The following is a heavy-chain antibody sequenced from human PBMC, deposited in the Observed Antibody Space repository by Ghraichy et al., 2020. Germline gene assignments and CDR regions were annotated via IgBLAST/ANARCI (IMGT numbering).Heavy chain of an antibody. J-gene: IGHJ3*02. V-gene: IGHV3-21*05. CDR1: GFTFSKYP. CDR2: IYTSVTNYK. Sequence: GESLNISCAASGFTFSKYPMNWVRQAPGKGLEWVSHIYTSVTNYKDDYADSVKGRFTISRDDAKNSLYLQMNGLRAEDAAVYYCVRDKDYAFEIWGQGTMVTVSS. CDR3: VRDKDYAFEI.